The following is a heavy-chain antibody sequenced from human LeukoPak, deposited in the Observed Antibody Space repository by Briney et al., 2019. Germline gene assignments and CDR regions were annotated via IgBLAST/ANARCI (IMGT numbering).Heavy chain of an antibody. D-gene: IGHD4-23*01. CDR1: GFTVSSSY. CDR2: IYSGGST. J-gene: IGHJ4*02. CDR3: AKEIYGGNSGFDY. Sequence: GGSPRLSCAASGFTVSSSYMSWVRQPPGKGLEWVSVIYSGGSTYYADSVKGRFTISRDNSKNTLYLQMNSLRAEDTAVYYCAKEIYGGNSGFDYWGQGTLVTVSS. V-gene: IGHV3-53*01.